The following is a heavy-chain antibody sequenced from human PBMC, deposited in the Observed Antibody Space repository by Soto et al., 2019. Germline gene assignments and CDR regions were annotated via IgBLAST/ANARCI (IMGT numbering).Heavy chain of an antibody. J-gene: IGHJ1*01. Sequence: QVQLVESGGGVVQPGRSLRLSCAASGFTFSSYAMHWVRQAPGKGLEWVAVISYDGSNKYYADSEKGRFTISRDNSKNTLYLQMNSLRAEDTAVYYCARDGGYSYGTVEYFQHWGQGTLVTVSS. D-gene: IGHD5-18*01. CDR1: GFTFSSYA. CDR3: ARDGGYSYGTVEYFQH. V-gene: IGHV3-30-3*01. CDR2: ISYDGSNK.